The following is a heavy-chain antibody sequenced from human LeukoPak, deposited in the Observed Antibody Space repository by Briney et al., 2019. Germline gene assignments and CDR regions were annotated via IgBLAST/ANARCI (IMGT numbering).Heavy chain of an antibody. D-gene: IGHD3-16*02. J-gene: IGHJ4*02. CDR3: ARDTSYVWGSYPPYG. CDR2: IKQDGSEK. V-gene: IGHV3-7*01. CDR1: GFTFSSYW. Sequence: PGGSLRLSCAASGFTFSSYWMSWVRQAPGKGLEWAANIKQDGSEKYYVDSVKGRFTISRDNAKNSLYLQMNSLRAEDTAVYYCARDTSYVWGSYPPYGWGQGTLVTVSS.